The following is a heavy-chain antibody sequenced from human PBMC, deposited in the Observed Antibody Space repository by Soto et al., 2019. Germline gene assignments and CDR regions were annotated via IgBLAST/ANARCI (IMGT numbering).Heavy chain of an antibody. J-gene: IGHJ4*02. Sequence: QVQLVQSGAEVKKPGASVKISCKASGYTFTSYYMHWVRQAPGQGLEWMGIINPSGGSTNYAQKLQCRAAMTRDTSTSTVYMELNSLRSEDTAVYYCARPPYPGCINAVCYPLDYWGQGTLVTVSS. D-gene: IGHD2-8*01. CDR2: INPSGGST. V-gene: IGHV1-46*01. CDR1: GYTFTSYY. CDR3: ARPPYPGCINAVCYPLDY.